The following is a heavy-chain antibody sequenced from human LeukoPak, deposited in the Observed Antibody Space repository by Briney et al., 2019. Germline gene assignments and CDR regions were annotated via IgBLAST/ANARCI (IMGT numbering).Heavy chain of an antibody. CDR3: ARDGGTAGEFDY. V-gene: IGHV3-7*05. CDR2: IKQDGSEK. J-gene: IGHJ4*02. Sequence: GGSLRPSCADFGFTTSRYWMSWGRQAPGKGLEWVANIKQDGSEKYYADSVKGRISISRDNAKKSLYLQMNSLRAEDTALYYCARDGGTAGEFDYWGQGTVVTVSS. CDR1: GFTTSRYW. D-gene: IGHD2-15*01.